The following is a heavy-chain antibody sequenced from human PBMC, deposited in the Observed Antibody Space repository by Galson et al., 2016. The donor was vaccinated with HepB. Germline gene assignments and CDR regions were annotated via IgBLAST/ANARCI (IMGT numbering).Heavy chain of an antibody. J-gene: IGHJ5*02. CDR1: GFSFSEFG. Sequence: SLRLSCAASGFSFSEFGIHWVRQAPGKGLEWVALIYYGGDKYADSVKGRFTVSRDNSRKTSFLQMNSLRVEDTAVYYCARWSCSRWFDPWGQGTLVTVSS. D-gene: IGHD3-10*01. CDR3: ARWSCSRWFDP. V-gene: IGHV3-33*01. CDR2: IYYGGD.